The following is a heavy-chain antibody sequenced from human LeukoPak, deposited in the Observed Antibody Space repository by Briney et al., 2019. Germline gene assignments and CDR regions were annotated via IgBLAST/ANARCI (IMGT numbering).Heavy chain of an antibody. Sequence: SETLSLTCAVYGASFGDYYWTWIRQPPGKGLEWIGEINHSGSANYNPSLKSRVTISVDKSKNQFFLRLSPVTAADSGTYYCTRERASNNYNNWFDPWGQGTLVTVSS. V-gene: IGHV4-34*01. CDR3: TRERASNNYNNWFDP. CDR1: GASFGDYY. J-gene: IGHJ5*02. CDR2: INHSGSA. D-gene: IGHD4-11*01.